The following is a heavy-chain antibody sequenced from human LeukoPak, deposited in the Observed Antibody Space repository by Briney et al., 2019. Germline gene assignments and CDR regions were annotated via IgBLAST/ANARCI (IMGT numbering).Heavy chain of an antibody. D-gene: IGHD1-26*01. Sequence: SETLSLTCTVSGGSISSYYWSWNRQPAGKGLEWIGRIYSSGTITYNPSLQSRVTMSVDTSKNEFSLKLSSVTAADTAVYYCAREVRSGSYFYWGQGTLVTVSS. CDR1: GGSISSYY. CDR2: IYSSGTI. V-gene: IGHV4-4*07. CDR3: AREVRSGSYFY. J-gene: IGHJ4*02.